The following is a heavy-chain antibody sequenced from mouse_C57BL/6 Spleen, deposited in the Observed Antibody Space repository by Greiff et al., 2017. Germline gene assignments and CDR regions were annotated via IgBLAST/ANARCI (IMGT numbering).Heavy chain of an antibody. CDR3: TRGGIDY. Sequence: QVQLQQSGAELVRPGASVTLSCKASGYTFTDYEMHWVKQTPVHGLEWIGAFDPETGGTAYNQKFKGKAILTADKSSSTAYMELRSLTSEDSAVYYCTRGGIDYWGQGTTLTVSS. CDR2: FDPETGGT. J-gene: IGHJ2*01. V-gene: IGHV1-15*01. CDR1: GYTFTDYE.